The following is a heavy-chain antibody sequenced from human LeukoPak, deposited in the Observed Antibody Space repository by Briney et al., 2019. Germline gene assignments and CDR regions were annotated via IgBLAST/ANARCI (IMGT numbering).Heavy chain of an antibody. CDR1: AFTFSTYS. D-gene: IGHD1-26*01. V-gene: IGHV3-30*04. J-gene: IGHJ4*02. CDR2: ISSDGSNE. Sequence: GRSLTLSCAASAFTFSTYSIHWVRQAPGKWLEWVAAISSDGSNEYYANSVTDRFTTSRDNSTKPPYLQTNCLIAEHPAMSYRARTGEVLSPDIDYWGQGTLVTVSS. CDR3: ARTGEVLSPDIDY.